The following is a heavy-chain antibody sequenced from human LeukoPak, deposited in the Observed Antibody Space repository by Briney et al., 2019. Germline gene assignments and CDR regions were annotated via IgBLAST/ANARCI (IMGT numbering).Heavy chain of an antibody. CDR3: ARDQGLWFAIYYFDY. D-gene: IGHD5-18*01. CDR2: ISYDGSKK. Sequence: PGGSLRLSCAASGFTFSSYAMHWVRQAPGKGLEWVAVISYDGSKKNYADSVKGRFTISRDNSKNTLYLQMNSLRAEDTAVYYCARDQGLWFAIYYFDYWGRGTLVTVSS. J-gene: IGHJ4*02. V-gene: IGHV3-30*04. CDR1: GFTFSSYA.